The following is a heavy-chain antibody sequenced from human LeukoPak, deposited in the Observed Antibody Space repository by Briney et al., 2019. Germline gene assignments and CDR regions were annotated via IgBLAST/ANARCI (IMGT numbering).Heavy chain of an antibody. CDR1: GYTFTSYG. CDR2: ISAYNGNT. J-gene: IGHJ4*02. D-gene: IGHD5-24*01. Sequence: ASVKVSCKASGYTFTSYGISWVRQAPGQGLEWVGWISAYNGNTNYAQKLQGRVTMTTDTSTSTAYMELRSLRSDDTAVYYCARDGDGDNMAVFDYWGQGTLVTVSS. CDR3: ARDGDGDNMAVFDY. V-gene: IGHV1-18*01.